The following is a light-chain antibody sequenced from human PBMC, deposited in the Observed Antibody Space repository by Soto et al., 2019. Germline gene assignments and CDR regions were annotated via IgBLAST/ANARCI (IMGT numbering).Light chain of an antibody. Sequence: QSVLTQPPSASGTPGQRVSISCSGSSSNIGSNYVYWYQQLPGTAPKLLIYKNDQRPSGVPDRFSGSRSGTSASLAISGLRSEDEADYYCATWDDSLSGRVFGGGTKLTV. CDR3: ATWDDSLSGRV. V-gene: IGLV1-47*01. CDR1: SSNIGSNY. J-gene: IGLJ3*02. CDR2: KND.